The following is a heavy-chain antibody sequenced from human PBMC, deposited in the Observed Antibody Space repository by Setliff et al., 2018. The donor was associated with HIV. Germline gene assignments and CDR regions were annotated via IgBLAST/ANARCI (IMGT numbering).Heavy chain of an antibody. D-gene: IGHD6-25*01. CDR3: ARRPAFNAFDI. V-gene: IGHV4-59*08. CDR2: IYDSGIT. J-gene: IGHJ3*02. CDR1: GGSISSYS. Sequence: PSETLSLTCTVSGGSISSYSWSWIRQPPGKGLEWIGYIYDSGITNYNPSLKSRVTISVDTSKTQFSLKLSSVTAADTAVYYCARRPAFNAFDIWGQGTTVTVSS.